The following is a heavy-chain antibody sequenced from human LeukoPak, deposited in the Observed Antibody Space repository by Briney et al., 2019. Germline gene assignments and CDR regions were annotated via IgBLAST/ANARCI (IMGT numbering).Heavy chain of an antibody. CDR2: ISSSSSYI. J-gene: IGHJ5*02. CDR1: GVTFSSYS. Sequence: GGSLRLSCAASGVTFSSYSMNWVRQAPGKGLEWVSSISSSSSYIYYADSVKGRFTISRDNAKNSLYLQMNSLRAEDTAVYYCARGYYDSSGYYLRWFDPWGQGAPVTVSS. V-gene: IGHV3-21*01. CDR3: ARGYYDSSGYYLRWFDP. D-gene: IGHD3-22*01.